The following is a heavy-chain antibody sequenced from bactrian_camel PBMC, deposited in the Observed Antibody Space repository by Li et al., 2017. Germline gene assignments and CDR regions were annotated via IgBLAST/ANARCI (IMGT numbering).Heavy chain of an antibody. Sequence: QVQLVESGGGSVQAGGSLRLSCAVSGYIVGNHCMGWFRQAPGKEREGVARMAGYGITRYADSVKGRFTISQDDAKNAVYLQMNSLKPEDTAVYYCAASISEVVVGSGKTESAGTFVRRESRNRCTVRTIFNHWGQGT. D-gene: IGHD4*01. J-gene: IGHJ4*01. CDR2: MAGYGIT. CDR3: AASISEVVVGSGKTESAGTFVRRESRNRCTVRTIFNH. CDR1: GYIVGNHC. V-gene: IGHV3S53*01.